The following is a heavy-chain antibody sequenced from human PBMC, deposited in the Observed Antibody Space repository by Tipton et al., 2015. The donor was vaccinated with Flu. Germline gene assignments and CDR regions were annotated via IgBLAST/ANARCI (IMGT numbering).Heavy chain of an antibody. J-gene: IGHJ4*02. CDR3: ARSSTRGESDF. Sequence: TLSLTCSVSGDSIGSDYYWGWIRQPPGKGLEWIGNIHRTGNTYHNPSLRSRLTISVDTSKNQISLKLTSVSVADTAVYYCARSSTRGESDFWGQGILVTVSS. D-gene: IGHD3-16*01. CDR2: IHRTGNT. V-gene: IGHV4-38-2*01. CDR1: GDSIGSDYY.